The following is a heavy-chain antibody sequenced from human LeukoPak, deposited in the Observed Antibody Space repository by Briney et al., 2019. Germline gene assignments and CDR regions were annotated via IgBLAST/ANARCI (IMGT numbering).Heavy chain of an antibody. D-gene: IGHD3-10*01. J-gene: IGHJ4*02. CDR1: GFTFSSYS. CDR3: AKDTVGTMVRGVPGAFDY. CDR2: ISSSSSYI. V-gene: IGHV3-21*01. Sequence: GGSLRLSCAASGFTFSSYSMNWVRQAPGKGLEWVSSISSSSSYIYYADSVKGRFTISRDNSKNTLYLQMNSLRAEDTAVYYCAKDTVGTMVRGVPGAFDYWGQGTLVTVSS.